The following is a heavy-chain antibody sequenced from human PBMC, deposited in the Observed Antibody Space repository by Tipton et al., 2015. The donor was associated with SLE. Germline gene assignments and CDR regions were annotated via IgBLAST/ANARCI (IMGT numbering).Heavy chain of an antibody. J-gene: IGHJ4*02. D-gene: IGHD2-15*01. V-gene: IGHV3-49*04. CDR2: IRSKDYGGTP. CDR1: GFTFGDYA. Sequence: SLRLSCLGSGFTFGDYAMSWVRQAPGKGLEWVGFIRSKDYGGTPEYAASVKGRFTISRDDSKIIAYLQMNGLKTEDTAVYYCTRMTCSGGTCPDEYWGQGTLVTVSS. CDR3: TRMTCSGGTCPDEY.